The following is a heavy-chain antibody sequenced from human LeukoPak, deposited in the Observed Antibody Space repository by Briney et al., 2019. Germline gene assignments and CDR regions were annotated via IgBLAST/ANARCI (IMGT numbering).Heavy chain of an antibody. Sequence: GGSLRLSCAASGFTFSSYGMHWVRQAPGKGLEWVAVISYDGSNKYYADSVKGRFTISRDNSKNTLYLQMNSLRAEDTAVYYCAKDILDVVVVAATPLISGFDYWGQGTLVTVSS. V-gene: IGHV3-30*18. CDR2: ISYDGSNK. CDR3: AKDILDVVVVAATPLISGFDY. J-gene: IGHJ4*02. D-gene: IGHD2-15*01. CDR1: GFTFSSYG.